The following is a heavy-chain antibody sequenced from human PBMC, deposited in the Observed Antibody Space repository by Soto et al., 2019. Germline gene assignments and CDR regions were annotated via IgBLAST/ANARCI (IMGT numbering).Heavy chain of an antibody. J-gene: IGHJ6*02. V-gene: IGHV3-11*06. Sequence: QVQLVESGGGLVKPGGSLRLSCAASGFSFSDYYMSWIRQAPGKGLEWVSYISSSSSYTNYADSVKGRFTISRDNAKNSLYLQMNSLRAEDTAVYYCVRDRETYYDFWSGSTYYYGMDVWGQGTTVTVSS. D-gene: IGHD3-3*01. CDR3: VRDRETYYDFWSGSTYYYGMDV. CDR2: ISSSSSYT. CDR1: GFSFSDYY.